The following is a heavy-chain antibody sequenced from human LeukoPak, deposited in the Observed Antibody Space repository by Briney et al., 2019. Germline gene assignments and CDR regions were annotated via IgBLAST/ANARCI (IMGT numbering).Heavy chain of an antibody. CDR2: IYPTGST. CDR1: GYSISSGYY. J-gene: IGHJ5*02. Sequence: PSETLSLTCTVSGYSISSGYYWGWIRQPPGKGLEWIGNIYPTGSTYYNPSLKSRVTITVDTSKNQFSLKVSSVSAADTAVYYCARAYSSSWYWNWFDPWGQGTLVTVSS. V-gene: IGHV4-38-2*02. CDR3: ARAYSSSWYWNWFDP. D-gene: IGHD6-13*01.